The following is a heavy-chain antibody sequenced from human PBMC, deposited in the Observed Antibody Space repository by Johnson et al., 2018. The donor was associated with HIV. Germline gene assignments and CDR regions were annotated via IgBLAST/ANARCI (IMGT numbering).Heavy chain of an antibody. Sequence: QVQLVESGGGVVQPGRSLRLSCAASGFTFSSYAMHFVRRAQGKGLEWVAVMSYDGSNKYYEDSVKGRFTISRDNAKNSLYLQMNSLRAEETAGYYCARESRLCPLAHAFDIWGQGTMVTVSS. CDR3: ARESRLCPLAHAFDI. CDR1: GFTFSSYA. J-gene: IGHJ3*02. CDR2: MSYDGSNK. V-gene: IGHV3-30-3*01.